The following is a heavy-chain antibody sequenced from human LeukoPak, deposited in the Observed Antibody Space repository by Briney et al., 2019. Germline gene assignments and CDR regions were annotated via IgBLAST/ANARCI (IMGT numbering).Heavy chain of an antibody. D-gene: IGHD6-25*01. J-gene: IGHJ4*02. Sequence: GGSLRLSCAASGFVFSNYNMNWVRQAPGKGLEWMANIKQDGSEKYYVDSVKGRFTISRDNAKNSLFLQMNSLRAEDTAVYFCAISATARGGFDFWGQGTLVTVSS. V-gene: IGHV3-7*01. CDR1: GFVFSNYN. CDR2: IKQDGSEK. CDR3: AISATARGGFDF.